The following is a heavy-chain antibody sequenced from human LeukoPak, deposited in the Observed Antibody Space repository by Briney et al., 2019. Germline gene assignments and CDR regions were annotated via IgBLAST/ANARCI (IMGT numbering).Heavy chain of an antibody. V-gene: IGHV3-21*01. CDR3: ARGGYCTRTRCALDY. J-gene: IGHJ4*02. CDR1: GFTFSSYG. Sequence: PGGSLRLSCAASGFTFSSYGMNWVRQAPGKGLEWVSSISSSSSYIYYADSVKGRFTISRDNAKSSLYLQMNSLRAEDTAVYYCARGGYCTRTRCALDYWGQGTLVTVSS. D-gene: IGHD2-8*01. CDR2: ISSSSSYI.